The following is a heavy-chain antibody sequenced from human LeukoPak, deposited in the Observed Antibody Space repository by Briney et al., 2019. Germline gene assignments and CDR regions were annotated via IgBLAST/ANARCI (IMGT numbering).Heavy chain of an antibody. Sequence: PGGSLRLSCAASGFTFSSYAMSWVRQAPGKGLEWVSAISGSGGSTSYAQKFQGRVTMTRDMSTSTVYMELSSLRSEDTAVYYCARDGKASIASADYYGSGSNYNWFDPWGQGTLVTVSS. D-gene: IGHD3-10*01. V-gene: IGHV3-23*01. CDR1: GFTFSSYA. CDR3: ARDGKASIASADYYGSGSNYNWFDP. CDR2: ISGSGGST. J-gene: IGHJ5*02.